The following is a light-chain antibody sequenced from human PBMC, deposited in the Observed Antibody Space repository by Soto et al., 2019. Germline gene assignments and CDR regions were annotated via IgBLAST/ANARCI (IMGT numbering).Light chain of an antibody. CDR3: AAWDDSLNGYV. CDR1: NSNIGTNT. J-gene: IGLJ1*01. CDR2: SDN. Sequence: QSVLTKAPSASKTPGQRVTISCSGSNSNIGTNTVNWYQQVPGTAPKLLIYSDNQRPSGVPDRFSGSKSGTSASLAISGLQSEDEADYYCAAWDDSLNGYVFGTGTKVTVL. V-gene: IGLV1-44*01.